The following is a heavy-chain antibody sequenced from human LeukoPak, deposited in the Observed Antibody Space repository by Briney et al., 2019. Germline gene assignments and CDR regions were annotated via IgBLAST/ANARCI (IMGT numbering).Heavy chain of an antibody. Sequence: GGSLRLSCAASGFTFSSYGMHWVRQAPGKGLEWVAVIWYDGSNKYYADSVKGRFTISRDNSKNTLYLQVNSLRAEDTAVYYCARPRTGWLQLPPEYWGQGTLVTVSS. J-gene: IGHJ4*02. CDR3: ARPRTGWLQLPPEY. D-gene: IGHD5-24*01. CDR2: IWYDGSNK. V-gene: IGHV3-33*01. CDR1: GFTFSSYG.